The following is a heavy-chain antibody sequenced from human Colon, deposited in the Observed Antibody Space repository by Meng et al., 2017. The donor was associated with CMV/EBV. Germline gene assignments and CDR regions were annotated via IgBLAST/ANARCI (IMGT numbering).Heavy chain of an antibody. CDR1: GFAFSTYS. D-gene: IGHD1-14*01. J-gene: IGHJ4*02. Sequence: GESLKISCLASGFAFSTYSMNRVRQAPGKGLEWVSIIYSGSTRTYYADSVKGRFTISRDDSKSTLYLQMNSLRAEDTAVYYCAKDTAPDSRFNFDRWGQGTLVTVSS. V-gene: IGHV3-23*03. CDR3: AKDTAPDSRFNFDR. CDR2: IYSGSTRT.